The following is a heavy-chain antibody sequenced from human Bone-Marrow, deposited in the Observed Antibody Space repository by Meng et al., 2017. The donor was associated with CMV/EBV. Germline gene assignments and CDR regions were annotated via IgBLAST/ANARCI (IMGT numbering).Heavy chain of an antibody. CDR1: GYTFTTYA. J-gene: IGHJ4*02. CDR3: ARGRDYYYDSSGYNDY. D-gene: IGHD3-22*01. V-gene: IGHV1-3*01. Sequence: SGYTFTTYARHWVRQAPGQRLEWMGWINAGNGNTKYSQSFQGRVTITRDTSASTAYMELSSLRSADTAVYYCARGRDYYYDSSGYNDYWGQGTLVTVSS. CDR2: INAGNGNT.